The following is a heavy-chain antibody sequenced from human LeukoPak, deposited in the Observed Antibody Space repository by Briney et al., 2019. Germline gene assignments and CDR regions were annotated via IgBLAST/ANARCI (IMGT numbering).Heavy chain of an antibody. CDR1: GFAFSNRW. Sequence: GGSLRLSCAASGFAFSNRWMSWARRAPGKGLEWVANINEDDSVRNYVDSVKGRFTISRDNAMNSLYLHMNSLRAEDTAVYYCAKYAYDYVWGSYRLIGYFDYWGQGTLVTVSS. CDR3: AKYAYDYVWGSYRLIGYFDY. J-gene: IGHJ4*02. V-gene: IGHV3-7*03. D-gene: IGHD3-16*02. CDR2: INEDDSVR.